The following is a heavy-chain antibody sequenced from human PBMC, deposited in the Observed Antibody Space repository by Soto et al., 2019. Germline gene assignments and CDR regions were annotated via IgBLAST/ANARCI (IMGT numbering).Heavy chain of an antibody. V-gene: IGHV5-51*01. J-gene: IGHJ4*02. Sequence: PGESLKISCKGSGYSFTSYWIGWVRQMPGKGLEWMGIIYPGDSDTRYSPSFQGQVTISRDHSQSSVFLQMSSLRDEDTAVYYCAKDRQPDGIWTFDLWGQGTLVTVSS. D-gene: IGHD3-9*01. CDR3: AKDRQPDGIWTFDL. CDR2: IYPGDSDT. CDR1: GYSFTSYW.